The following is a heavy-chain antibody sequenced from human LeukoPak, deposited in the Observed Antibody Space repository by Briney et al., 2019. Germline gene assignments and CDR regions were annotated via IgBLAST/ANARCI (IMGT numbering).Heavy chain of an antibody. CDR2: IEQDGSEK. CDR1: GFTFSSYW. D-gene: IGHD4-17*01. Sequence: GGSLRLSCAASGFTFSSYWMSWVRQAPGKGLEWVANIEQDGSEKYYVDSVKGRFTISRDNAKNPLYLQMNSLRAEDTAVYYCARADDYGDYVNYFDYWGQGTLVTVSS. J-gene: IGHJ4*02. CDR3: ARADDYGDYVNYFDY. V-gene: IGHV3-7*01.